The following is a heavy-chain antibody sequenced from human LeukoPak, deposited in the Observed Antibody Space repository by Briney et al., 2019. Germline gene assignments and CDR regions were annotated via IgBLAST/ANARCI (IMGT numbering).Heavy chain of an antibody. D-gene: IGHD1-26*01. V-gene: IGHV3-48*03. CDR2: ISSSGSTI. CDR1: GFTFSSYE. CDR3: ARGIAEPIVGATFLSREVPPHPDY. J-gene: IGHJ4*02. Sequence: GGSLSLSCAASGFTFSSYEMNWVRQAPGKGLEWVSYISSSGSTIYYADSAKGRFTISRDNAKNSLYLQMNSLRAEDTAVYYCARGIAEPIVGATFLSREVPPHPDYWGQGTLVTVSS.